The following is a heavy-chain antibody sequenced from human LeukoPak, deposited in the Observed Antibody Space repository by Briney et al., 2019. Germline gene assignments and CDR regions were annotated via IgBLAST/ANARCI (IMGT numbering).Heavy chain of an antibody. V-gene: IGHV3-23*01. CDR3: AKSLTYYDFWSGSPFDS. CDR1: GFTFSSYS. D-gene: IGHD3-3*01. J-gene: IGHJ4*02. Sequence: GGSLRLSCAASGFTFSSYSMNWVRQGPGKGLQWVSVISGRAGKTYYADSVKGRFTISRDNSKNTLYLQMDSLRAEDTAIYYCAKSLTYYDFWSGSPFDSWGQGTLVTVSS. CDR2: ISGRAGKT.